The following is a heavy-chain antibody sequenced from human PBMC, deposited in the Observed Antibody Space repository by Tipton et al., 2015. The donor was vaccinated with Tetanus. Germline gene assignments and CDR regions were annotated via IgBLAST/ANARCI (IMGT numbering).Heavy chain of an antibody. V-gene: IGHV3-43*01. CDR3: AKDMGPRGLPARYGMDV. Sequence: SLRLSCAASGFTFDDYTMHWVRQAPGKGLEWVSLISWDGGSTYYADSVKGRFTISRDNSKNSLYLQMNSLRTEDTALYYCAKDMGPRGLPARYGMDVWGQGTTVTVSS. D-gene: IGHD5/OR15-5a*01. CDR2: ISWDGGST. CDR1: GFTFDDYT. J-gene: IGHJ6*02.